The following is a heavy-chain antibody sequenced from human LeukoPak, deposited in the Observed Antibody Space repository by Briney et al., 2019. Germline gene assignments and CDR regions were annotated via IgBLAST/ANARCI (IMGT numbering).Heavy chain of an antibody. CDR2: IYTSGST. CDR1: GGSISSGTYY. D-gene: IGHD3-10*01. CDR3: ARYREVLWFGELLGYFDY. V-gene: IGHV4-61*02. J-gene: IGHJ4*02. Sequence: SETLSLTCTVSGGSISSGTYYWSWIRQPAGKGLEWIGRIYTSGSTNYNPSLKSRVTISVDTSKNQFSLKLSSVTAADTAVYYCARYREVLWFGELLGYFDYWGQGTLVTVSS.